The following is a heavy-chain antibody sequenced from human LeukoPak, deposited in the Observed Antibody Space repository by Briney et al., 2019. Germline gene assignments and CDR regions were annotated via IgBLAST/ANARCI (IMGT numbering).Heavy chain of an antibody. D-gene: IGHD3-10*01. CDR1: GFTVSGNY. Sequence: GGSLRLACAASGFTVSGNYMSWVRHAPGKGPEWASVIYSGGSAYYADSVKGRFTISRDNSKNTLYLQMNSLRAEDTAVYYCARNHTMARGVIGWFDPWGQGTLVTVSS. CDR3: ARNHTMARGVIGWFDP. J-gene: IGHJ5*02. V-gene: IGHV3-66*01. CDR2: IYSGGSA.